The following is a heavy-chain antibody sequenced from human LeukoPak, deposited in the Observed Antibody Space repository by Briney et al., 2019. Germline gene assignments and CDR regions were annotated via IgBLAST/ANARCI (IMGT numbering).Heavy chain of an antibody. CDR2: ISTYSGNTDGNT. CDR1: GYTFTNYG. Sequence: GASVKVSCKASGYTFTNYGITWVRQAPGQGLEWMGWISTYSGNTDGNTKYAQKLQGRVTMTTDTSTSKAYMELRSLRSDDTAVYYCARGYYYDSSGYRHWGQGTLVTVSS. CDR3: ARGYYYDSSGYRH. D-gene: IGHD3-22*01. J-gene: IGHJ4*02. V-gene: IGHV1-18*01.